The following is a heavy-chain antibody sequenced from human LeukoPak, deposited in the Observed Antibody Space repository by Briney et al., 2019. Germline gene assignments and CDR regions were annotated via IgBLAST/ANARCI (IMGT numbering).Heavy chain of an antibody. V-gene: IGHV4-39*01. CDR2: IYYSGRT. CDR3: ASGPTFYYDSSGYSHFDN. D-gene: IGHD3-22*01. CDR1: GGSIRSSYYY. Sequence: SETLSLTCTVSGGSIRSSYYYWGWIRQPPGKGLEWIGSIYYSGRTYYNPSLESRVTISVDTSKNQFTLKLSSVTAADTAVYSCASGPTFYYDSSGYSHFDNWGQGTLVTVSS. J-gene: IGHJ4*02.